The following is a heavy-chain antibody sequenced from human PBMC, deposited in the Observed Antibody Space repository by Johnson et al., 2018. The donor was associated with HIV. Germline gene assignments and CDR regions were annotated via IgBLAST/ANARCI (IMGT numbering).Heavy chain of an antibody. CDR2: ISWNSGVI. V-gene: IGHV3-9*02. J-gene: IGHJ3*02. CDR3: AREDEGSTGYDSSGYYPFDI. CDR1: GFSSRSYD. Sequence: VQLVESGGGLVQPGGSLRLSCAASGFSSRSYDMHWVRQAPGTGLEWVSGISWNSGVIGYADSVKGRFTISRDNAKNSLYLQMNSLRVEDTALYYCAREDEGSTGYDSSGYYPFDIWGQGTMVTVSS. D-gene: IGHD3-22*01.